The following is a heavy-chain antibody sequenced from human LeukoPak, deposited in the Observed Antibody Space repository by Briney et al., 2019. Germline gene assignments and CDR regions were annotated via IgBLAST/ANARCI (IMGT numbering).Heavy chain of an antibody. Sequence: PETLSLTCAVYGGSFSGYYWSWIRQPPGKGLEWIGEINHSGSTNYNPSLKSRVTISVDTSKNQFSLKLSSVTAADTAVYYCAREASGCLDYWGQGTLVTVSS. V-gene: IGHV4-34*01. J-gene: IGHJ4*02. CDR2: INHSGST. D-gene: IGHD3-10*01. CDR3: AREASGCLDY. CDR1: GGSFSGYY.